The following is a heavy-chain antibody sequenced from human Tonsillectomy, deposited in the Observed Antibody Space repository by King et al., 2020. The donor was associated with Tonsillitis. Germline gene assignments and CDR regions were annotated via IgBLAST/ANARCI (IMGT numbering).Heavy chain of an antibody. CDR1: GGSISSGGYY. Sequence: VQLQESGPGLVKPSQTLSLTCTVSGGSISSGGYYWSWIRQHPGKGLEWIGYIYYSGSTYYNPSLKSRVTISVDTSKNQVSLKLSSVTAADTAVYYCARVNYGGNSWVGYYFDYWGQGTLVTVSS. V-gene: IGHV4-31*03. D-gene: IGHD4-23*01. J-gene: IGHJ4*02. CDR3: ARVNYGGNSWVGYYFDY. CDR2: IYYSGST.